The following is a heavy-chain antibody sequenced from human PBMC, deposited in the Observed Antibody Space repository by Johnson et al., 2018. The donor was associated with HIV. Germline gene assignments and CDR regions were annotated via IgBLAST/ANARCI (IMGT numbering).Heavy chain of an antibody. CDR3: VRGGSYAVHNSDAFDI. CDR1: GFTFNNAW. J-gene: IGHJ3*02. D-gene: IGHD3-16*01. CDR2: IRNKVNSYTT. V-gene: IGHV3-72*01. Sequence: VQLVESGGGVVQPGRSLRLSCVASGFTFNNAWMTWVRQAPGKGLEWVGRIRNKVNSYTTQYAASVKGRFTISRDDSKNSLYLQMNSLKTEDTAVYYCVRGGSYAVHNSDAFDIWGQGTVVTVSS.